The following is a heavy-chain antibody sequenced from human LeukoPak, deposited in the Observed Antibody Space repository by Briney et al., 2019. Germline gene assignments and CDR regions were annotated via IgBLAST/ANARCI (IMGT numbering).Heavy chain of an antibody. Sequence: GGSLRLSCAASGFTFSSYAMSWVRQAPGKGLEWVSAISGSGGSTYYADSVKGRFTISRDSSKNTLYLQMNSLRAEDTAVYYCAKDLTVTRYYYYGMDVWGQGTTVTVSS. CDR2: ISGSGGST. D-gene: IGHD4-17*01. CDR3: AKDLTVTRYYYYGMDV. CDR1: GFTFSSYA. V-gene: IGHV3-23*01. J-gene: IGHJ6*02.